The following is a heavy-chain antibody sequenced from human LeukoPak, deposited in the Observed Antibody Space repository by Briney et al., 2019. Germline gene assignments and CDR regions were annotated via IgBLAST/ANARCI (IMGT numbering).Heavy chain of an antibody. CDR2: MYISGST. V-gene: IGHV4-4*07. CDR1: GVSITNYY. CDR3: ARDYLVGAPLDS. J-gene: IGHJ4*02. Sequence: SETLSLTCTVSGVSITNYYWAWIRQPAGKGLEWIGRMYISGSTNYNPSLKSRVSISIDKTKNQFSLKLTSVTVADTAVYYCARDYLVGAPLDSWGQGTLVTVSS. D-gene: IGHD1-26*01.